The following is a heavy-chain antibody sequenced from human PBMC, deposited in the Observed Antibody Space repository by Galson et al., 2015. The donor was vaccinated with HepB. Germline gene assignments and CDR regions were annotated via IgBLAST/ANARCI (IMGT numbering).Heavy chain of an antibody. V-gene: IGHV6-1*01. Sequence: CAISGDSVSSNSAAWNWIRQSPSRGLEWLGRTYYRSKWYNDYAVSEKSRITINPDTSKNQFSLQLNSVTPEDTAVYYCARVHYYGSGSYYNPSTYDAFDIWGQGTMVTASS. CDR3: ARVHYYGSGSYYNPSTYDAFDI. J-gene: IGHJ3*02. CDR2: TYYRSKWYN. CDR1: GDSVSSNSAA. D-gene: IGHD3-10*01.